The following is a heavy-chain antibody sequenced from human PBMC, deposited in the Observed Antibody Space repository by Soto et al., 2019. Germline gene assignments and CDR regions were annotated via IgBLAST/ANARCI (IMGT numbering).Heavy chain of an antibody. J-gene: IGHJ6*02. CDR3: AKTGQTPIYSYGVAV. D-gene: IGHD7-27*01. V-gene: IGHV1-18*01. CDR2: ISGYNGDT. CDR1: GYTFSRYG. Sequence: QGQLVQSGGEVKKPGASVKVSCKASGYTFSRYGISWVRQAPGQGLEWMGWISGYNGDTNYAQKFPGTVTMTTATSTPTAYMDVRGLTSDDTAIYYCAKTGQTPIYSYGVAVWGQGTTGTVSS.